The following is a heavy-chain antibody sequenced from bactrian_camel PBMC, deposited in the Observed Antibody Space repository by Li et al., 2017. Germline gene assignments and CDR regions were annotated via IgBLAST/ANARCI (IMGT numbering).Heavy chain of an antibody. V-gene: IGHV3S53*01. D-gene: IGHD8*01. J-gene: IGHJ4*01. CDR3: AARSGAACYWRVAAADYSY. Sequence: VQLVESGGGSVQTGGSLRLSCAASGYTISRNCMGWFRQAPGKEREGVASINSAGMTTYADSVKGRFTVSKDSPKNTLYLQMNSLKPEDTATYYCAARSGAACYWRVAAADYSYWGQGTQVTVS. CDR2: INSAGMT. CDR1: GYTISRNC.